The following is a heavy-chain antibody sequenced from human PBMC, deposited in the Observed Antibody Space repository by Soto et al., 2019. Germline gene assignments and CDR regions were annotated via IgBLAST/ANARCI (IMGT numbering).Heavy chain of an antibody. CDR1: GYTFNNYG. J-gene: IGHJ6*02. CDR3: ARDGYYDSGSYGMDV. V-gene: IGHV1-18*01. D-gene: IGHD3-10*01. CDR2: ISDYNGNT. Sequence: QVQLVQSGAEMKKPGASVKVSCKTSGYTFNNYGISWVRQAPGQGLEWMGWISDYNGNTNYPQKFQGRVTMTTDTSTKTVYMVLTSLRSDDTAVYYCARDGYYDSGSYGMDVWGRGTTVTVSS.